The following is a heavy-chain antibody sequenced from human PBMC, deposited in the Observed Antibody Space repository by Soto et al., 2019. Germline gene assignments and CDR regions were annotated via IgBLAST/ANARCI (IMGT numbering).Heavy chain of an antibody. CDR1: GGSISSYY. Sequence: LSLTCTVSGGSISSYYWSWIRQPPGKGLEWIGYIYYSGSTNYNPSLKSRDTISVDTSKNQFSLKLSSVTAADTAVYYCARHPSYYYDSSGYYFDYWGQGTLVTVSS. V-gene: IGHV4-59*08. CDR3: ARHPSYYYDSSGYYFDY. J-gene: IGHJ4*02. D-gene: IGHD3-22*01. CDR2: IYYSGST.